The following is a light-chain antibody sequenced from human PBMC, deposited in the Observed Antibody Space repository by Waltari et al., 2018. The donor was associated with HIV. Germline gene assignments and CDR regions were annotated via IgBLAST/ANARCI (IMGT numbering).Light chain of an antibody. CDR2: EVS. Sequence: DIVMTQTPLSLSVTPGQPASISCKSNQSLQHSNRKTYLYWYLQKSGQPPQLLIFEVSNRFTGVPDRFSGSGSGTDFTLNISRVEAEDVGVYYCMQSLQIPLTFGGGTKVEIK. V-gene: IGKV2D-29*01. CDR3: MQSLQIPLT. CDR1: QSLQHSNRKTY. J-gene: IGKJ4*01.